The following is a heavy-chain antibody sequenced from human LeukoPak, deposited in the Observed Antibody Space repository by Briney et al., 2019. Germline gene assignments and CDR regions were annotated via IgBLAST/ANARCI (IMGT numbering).Heavy chain of an antibody. V-gene: IGHV3-48*02. CDR3: ARDQGYYFDY. Sequence: GGSLRLSCAASGFTFSSYSMNWVRQAPGKGLEWVSYISSSSSTIYYADSVKGRFTISRDNAKNSLYPQMNSLRDEDTAVYYCARDQGYYFDYWGQGTLVTVSS. J-gene: IGHJ4*02. CDR2: ISSSSSTI. CDR1: GFTFSSYS.